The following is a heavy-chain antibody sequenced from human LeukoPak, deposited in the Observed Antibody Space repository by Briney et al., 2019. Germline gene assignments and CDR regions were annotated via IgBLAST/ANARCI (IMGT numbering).Heavy chain of an antibody. J-gene: IGHJ4*02. V-gene: IGHV1-18*01. CDR2: ISAYNGNT. D-gene: IGHD6-13*01. CDR1: GYIFNNYG. Sequence: ASVKVSCKASGYIFNNYGIAWVRQAPGQGLEWMGWISAYNGNTNYGQKLQGRVTMTTDTSTSTAYMELRSLRSDDTAVYYCARGIAGAGLFDSWGQGTLVTVSS. CDR3: ARGIAGAGLFDS.